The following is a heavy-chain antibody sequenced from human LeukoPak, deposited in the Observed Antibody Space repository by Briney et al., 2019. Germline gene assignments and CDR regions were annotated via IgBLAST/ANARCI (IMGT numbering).Heavy chain of an antibody. CDR3: ARAPYYYDSSGSTLGY. CDR1: GYTFTGYY. CDR2: INPNSGGT. D-gene: IGHD3-22*01. V-gene: IGHV1-2*06. Sequence: ASVKVSCKASGYTFTGYYMHWVRQAPGQGLEWMGRINPNSGGTNYAQKFQGRVTMTRDTSISTAYMELSRLRSDDTAVYYCARAPYYYDSSGSTLGYWGQGTLVTVSS. J-gene: IGHJ4*02.